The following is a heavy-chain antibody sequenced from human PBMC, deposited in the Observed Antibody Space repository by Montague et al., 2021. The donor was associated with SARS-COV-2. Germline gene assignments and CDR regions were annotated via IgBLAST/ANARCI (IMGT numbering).Heavy chain of an antibody. CDR3: DGISEEEYYFDD. Sequence: SETLSLTCTVSGGSISSSSYYWGRIRQPPGKGLEWIGSIYYSGSTYYNPSIKSRVTRSVDTTKNQFSLKLSSVTAADTAVYYCDGISEEEYYFDDWGQGTLVTVSS. V-gene: IGHV4-39*01. D-gene: IGHD3-3*02. J-gene: IGHJ4*02. CDR1: GGSISSSSYY. CDR2: IYYSGST.